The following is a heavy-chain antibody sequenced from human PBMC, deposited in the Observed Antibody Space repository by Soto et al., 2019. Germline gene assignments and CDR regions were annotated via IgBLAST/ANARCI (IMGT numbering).Heavy chain of an antibody. CDR1: GFTFDDYA. CDR2: ISWNSATI. V-gene: IGHV3-9*01. D-gene: IGHD2-2*01. CDR3: AKSPSGNQLPDY. J-gene: IGHJ4*02. Sequence: PGGALRLSCTASGFTFDDYAMQWVRQAPGKGLEWVSHISWNSATIAYADSVKGRFTISRDNTMNSLYLRMNSLRAEDTALYYCAKSPSGNQLPDYWGQGTLVTVSS.